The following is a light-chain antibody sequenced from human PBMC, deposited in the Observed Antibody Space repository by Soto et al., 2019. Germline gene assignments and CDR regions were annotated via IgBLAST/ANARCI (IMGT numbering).Light chain of an antibody. CDR2: DVF. J-gene: IGLJ2*01. Sequence: QSALTQPPSASGSPGQSVTISCTGTSRDIGGYDFVSWYQQHPGKAPKLMIYDVFKRPSGVPDRFSGSESGNTASLTVSGLQADDEADYYCSSYGGSNNMLFGGGTKLTVL. CDR3: SSYGGSNNML. CDR1: SRDIGGYDF. V-gene: IGLV2-8*01.